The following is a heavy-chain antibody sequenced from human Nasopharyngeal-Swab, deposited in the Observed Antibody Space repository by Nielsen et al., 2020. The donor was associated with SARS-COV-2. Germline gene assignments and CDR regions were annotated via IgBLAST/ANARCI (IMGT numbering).Heavy chain of an antibody. CDR3: AKSKGMADAFDI. J-gene: IGHJ3*02. D-gene: IGHD5-24*01. CDR1: GFTYSSYG. Sequence: GGSLRIAWAAAGFTYSSYGKSRVRQAPGKGLERVSAISGSGGSTYYADSVKGRFTISRDNSKNTLYLQMNSLRDEDTAVYYCAKSKGMADAFDIWGQGTMVTVSS. V-gene: IGHV3-23*01. CDR2: ISGSGGST.